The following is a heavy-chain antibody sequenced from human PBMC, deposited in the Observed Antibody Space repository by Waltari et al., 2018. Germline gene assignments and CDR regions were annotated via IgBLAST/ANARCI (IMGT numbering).Heavy chain of an antibody. CDR3: ARGSSSRYCSSTSCYGRAGFDP. D-gene: IGHD2-2*01. CDR2: INHSGST. Sequence: QVQLQQWGAGLLKPSETLSLTCAVYGGSFSGYYWSWIRQPPGKGLEWIGEINHSGSTNYNPSLKSRVTISVDTSKNQFSLKLSSVTAADTAVYYCARGSSSRYCSSTSCYGRAGFDPWGQGTLVTVSS. J-gene: IGHJ5*02. CDR1: GGSFSGYY. V-gene: IGHV4-34*01.